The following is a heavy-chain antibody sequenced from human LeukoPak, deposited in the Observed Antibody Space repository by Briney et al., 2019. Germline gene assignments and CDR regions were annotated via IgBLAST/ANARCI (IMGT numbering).Heavy chain of an antibody. J-gene: IGHJ6*02. CDR3: ARDRLGAVDYYGMDV. CDR2: ISYDGSNK. Sequence: GGSLTLSCAASGFTFSSYAMHWVRQAPGKGLEWVAVISYDGSNKYYADSVKGRFTISRDNSKNTLYLQMNSLRAEDTAVYYCARDRLGAVDYYGMDVWGQGTTVTVSS. V-gene: IGHV3-30-3*01. CDR1: GFTFSSYA. D-gene: IGHD6-19*01.